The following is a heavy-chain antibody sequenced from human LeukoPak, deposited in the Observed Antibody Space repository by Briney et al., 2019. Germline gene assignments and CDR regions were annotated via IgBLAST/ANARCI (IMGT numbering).Heavy chain of an antibody. CDR3: ARGYDSSGYSFEY. CDR1: GFTVSSNY. D-gene: IGHD3-22*01. CDR2: IYSGGST. J-gene: IGHJ4*02. Sequence: PGGSLRLSCAASGFTVSSNYMSWVRQAPGKGLEWVSVIYSGGSTYYADSVKGRFTISRDNSKNTLFLQMNSLRAEDTAVYYCARGYDSSGYSFEYWGQGTLVTVSS. V-gene: IGHV3-66*01.